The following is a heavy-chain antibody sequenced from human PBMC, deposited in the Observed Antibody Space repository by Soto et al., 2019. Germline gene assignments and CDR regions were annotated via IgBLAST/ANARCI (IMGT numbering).Heavy chain of an antibody. CDR3: RRGGTPIDY. V-gene: IGHV1-18*01. J-gene: IGHJ4*02. Sequence: QVQLVQSGAEVKKPGASVKVSCKASGYTFTNFGISWVRQAPGQGLEWMGWISAYNSNTNYAQKFQGRATMTTDTTPSNAYMEVRSLRFDDASVEYCRRGGTPIDYWGQGTLVTVSS. CDR2: ISAYNSNT. CDR1: GYTFTNFG.